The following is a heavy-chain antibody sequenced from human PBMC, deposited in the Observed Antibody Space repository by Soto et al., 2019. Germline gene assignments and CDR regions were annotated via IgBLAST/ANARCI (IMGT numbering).Heavy chain of an antibody. CDR1: GGSFSGYY. D-gene: IGHD3-3*01. CDR3: ARGGQDFWSGPFDY. Sequence: PSETLSLTCTVYGGSFSGYYWSWIRQPAGKGLEWIGRIDTSGSTNYNPSLKSRVTMSVDTSKQEFSLKLSSVTAADTALYYCARGGQDFWSGPFDYWGRGALVTVSS. J-gene: IGHJ4*02. V-gene: IGHV4-4*07. CDR2: IDTSGST.